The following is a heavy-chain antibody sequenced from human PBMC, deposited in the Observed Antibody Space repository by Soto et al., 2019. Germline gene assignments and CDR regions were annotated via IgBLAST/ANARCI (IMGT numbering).Heavy chain of an antibody. V-gene: IGHV1-69*01. CDR3: VGSSSLVARFDP. J-gene: IGHJ5*02. D-gene: IGHD6-6*01. CDR1: GGTFSSHA. CDR2: IIPIFGTT. Sequence: QGQLVQSRAEVKKPGSSLKVSCKSSGGTFSSHAISWVRQAPGQGLEWMGGIIPIFGTTKYAQKVQGRVTITADESRRTAFMELSSLRSEDTAVYYCVGSSSLVARFDPWGQGTLVTVSS.